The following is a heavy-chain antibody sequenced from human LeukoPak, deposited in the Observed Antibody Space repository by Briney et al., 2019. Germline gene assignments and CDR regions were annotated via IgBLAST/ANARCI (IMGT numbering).Heavy chain of an antibody. V-gene: IGHV3-64*01. J-gene: IGHJ2*01. CDR3: ARDGSSGWSLIYCFCDL. CDR1: GLPFSNYD. D-gene: IGHD6-19*01. Sequence: GGSLRLSCAVSGLPFSNYDMHWVRQAPGKGLEYVSTISTNGGSTYSANSVKGRFTISRDNSKNTLYLQMGSLRPEDTAVYYCARDGSSGWSLIYCFCDLWGHGTLVTVSS. CDR2: ISTNGGST.